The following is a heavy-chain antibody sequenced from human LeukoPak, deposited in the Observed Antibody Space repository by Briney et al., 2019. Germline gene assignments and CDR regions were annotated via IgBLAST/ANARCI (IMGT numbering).Heavy chain of an antibody. J-gene: IGHJ4*02. D-gene: IGHD3-10*01. CDR2: ISAYNGNT. CDR3: ARLDSRLLWFGELSGTFDY. V-gene: IGHV1-18*01. CDR1: GYTFTSYG. Sequence: ASVKVSCKASGYTFTSYGISWVRQAPGQGLEWMGWISAYNGNTNYAQKLQGRVTMTTDTSTSTAYMELRSLRSDDTAVYYCARLDSRLLWFGELSGTFDYWGQGTLVTVSS.